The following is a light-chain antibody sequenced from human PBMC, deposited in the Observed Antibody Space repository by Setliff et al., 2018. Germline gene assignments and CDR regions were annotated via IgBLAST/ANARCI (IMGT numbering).Light chain of an antibody. J-gene: IGLJ1*01. V-gene: IGLV1-47*01. CDR3: ATWGDSLRNLYV. CDR2: RSN. Sequence: VLTQPPSASGTPGQRVTISCSGSSSNIGGNYVYWYQQLPGTAPKLLIYRSNQRASGVPDRFSGSKSDTSASLAISGLRSEDEADYYCATWGDSLRNLYVFGTGTKVTVL. CDR1: SSNIGGNY.